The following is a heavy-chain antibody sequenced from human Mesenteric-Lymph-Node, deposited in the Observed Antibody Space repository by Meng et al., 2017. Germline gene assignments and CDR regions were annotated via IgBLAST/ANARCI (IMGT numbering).Heavy chain of an antibody. CDR2: IYYSGST. CDR1: GGSISSGDYY. J-gene: IGHJ4*02. V-gene: IGHV4-30-4*01. CDR3: ARGPTTYFDY. Sequence: GHLEEWGPGLVKPSKTLVLTCPGSGGSISSGDYYWSWIRQPPGKGLEWIGYIYYSGSTYYNPSLKSRVTISVGTSKNQFSLKLSSVTAADTAVYYCARGPTTYFDYWGQGTLVTVSS. D-gene: IGHD4-17*01.